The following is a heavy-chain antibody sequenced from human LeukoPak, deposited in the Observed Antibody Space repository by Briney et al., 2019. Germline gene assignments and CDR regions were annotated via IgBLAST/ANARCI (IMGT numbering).Heavy chain of an antibody. Sequence: GGSLRLSCAASGFTFSSYWMHWVRQAPGRGLVWVSRINSDGSSTSYADSVKGRFTISRDNAKNTLYLQMNSLRAEDTAVYYCARSPPGNLYYYDSSSNYFDYWGQGTLVTVSS. CDR1: GFTFSSYW. D-gene: IGHD3-22*01. CDR3: ARSPPGNLYYYDSSSNYFDY. V-gene: IGHV3-74*01. CDR2: INSDGSST. J-gene: IGHJ4*02.